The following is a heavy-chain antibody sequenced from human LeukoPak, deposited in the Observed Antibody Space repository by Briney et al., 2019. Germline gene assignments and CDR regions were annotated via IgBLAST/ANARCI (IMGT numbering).Heavy chain of an antibody. CDR2: IYVSGSA. D-gene: IGHD6-19*01. V-gene: IGHV4-4*07. CDR1: GGSISSYY. Sequence: SETLSLTCTVPGGSISSYYWSWIRQPAGKGLEWIGRIYVSGSANYNPSLKSRVTMSVDTSKNQLSLKLSSVTAADTAVYYCAAGAVAADFDYWGQGTLVTVSS. CDR3: AAGAVAADFDY. J-gene: IGHJ4*02.